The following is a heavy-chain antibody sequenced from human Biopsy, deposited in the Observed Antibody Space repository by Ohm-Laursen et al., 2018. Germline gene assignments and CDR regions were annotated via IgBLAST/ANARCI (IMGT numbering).Heavy chain of an antibody. J-gene: IGHJ4*02. CDR2: IYYSGST. Sequence: SETLSLTCPVSGGSIGSFFWSWIRQPPGKGLEWIGYIYYSGSTNYNPSLRSRVTISVDRSKNQFSLELSSVTAADTAVYCCARVGAGAPSIDYFDYWGQGALVTVSS. V-gene: IGHV4-59*01. CDR1: GGSIGSFF. CDR3: ARVGAGAPSIDYFDY. D-gene: IGHD1-26*01.